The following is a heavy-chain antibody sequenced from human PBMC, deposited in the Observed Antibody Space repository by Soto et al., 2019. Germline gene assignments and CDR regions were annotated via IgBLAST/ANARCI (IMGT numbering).Heavy chain of an antibody. Sequence: VGSLRLSCASSVFTFSMYWMHCVRQFPGKGPEWVSRINDDGSSTNYADSVKGRFTISRDNAKNTLYLQMNDLRAEDTAVYYCTRGPRSTSTGTGAFWGQGTLVTVSS. J-gene: IGHJ4*02. V-gene: IGHV3-74*01. CDR1: VFTFSMYW. CDR2: INDDGSST. D-gene: IGHD1-1*01. CDR3: TRGPRSTSTGTGAF.